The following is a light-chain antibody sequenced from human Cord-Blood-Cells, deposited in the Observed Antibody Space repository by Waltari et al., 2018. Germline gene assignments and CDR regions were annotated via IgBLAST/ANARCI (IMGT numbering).Light chain of an antibody. Sequence: DIVMTQSPDSLAVPLGERATINCKSSQSVLYSSNNKTYLAWYQQKPGQPPKLLIYWASTRESGVTDRFSGSGSGTDFTLTISSLQAEDVAVYYCQQYYSTPLTFGGGTKVEIK. V-gene: IGKV4-1*01. J-gene: IGKJ4*01. CDR3: QQYYSTPLT. CDR1: QSVLYSSNNKTY. CDR2: WAS.